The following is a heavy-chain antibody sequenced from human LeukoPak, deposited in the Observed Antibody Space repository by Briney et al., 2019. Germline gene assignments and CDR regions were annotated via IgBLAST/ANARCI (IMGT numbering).Heavy chain of an antibody. CDR2: INHSGST. CDR3: ARGSGY. V-gene: IGHV4-34*01. J-gene: IGHJ4*02. D-gene: IGHD3-10*01. Sequence: SETLSLTCAVYGGSFSGYYWSWIRQPPGKGLEWIGEINHSGSTNYNPPLKGRVTISVDTSKNQFSLKLSSVTAADTAVYYCARGSGYWGQGTLVTVSS. CDR1: GGSFSGYY.